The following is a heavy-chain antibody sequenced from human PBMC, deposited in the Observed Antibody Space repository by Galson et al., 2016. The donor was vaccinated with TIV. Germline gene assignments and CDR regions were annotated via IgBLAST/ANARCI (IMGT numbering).Heavy chain of an antibody. V-gene: IGHV2-5*02. D-gene: IGHD3-16*02. Sequence: PALVTPPQTLTLTCTFSGFSLSTRGVGVGWIRQPPGKALEWLALIYWDDDKRYSPSLKSRLTITKDTSKNHVVLTMTNMDPVDTATYYCVHFNSQAWESRYMATGDEDGFELWGQGTMVTVSS. CDR1: GFSLSTRGVG. CDR2: IYWDDDK. CDR3: VHFNSQAWESRYMATGDEDGFEL. J-gene: IGHJ3*01.